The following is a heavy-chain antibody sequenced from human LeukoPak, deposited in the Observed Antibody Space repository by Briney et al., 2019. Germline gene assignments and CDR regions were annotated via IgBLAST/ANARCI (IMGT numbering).Heavy chain of an antibody. CDR2: INPNSGGT. Sequence: ASVKVSCKASGYTFTGYYMHWVRQAPGQGLEWMGWINPNSGGTNYAQKFQGRVTMTRDLSISTAYMDLTRLRSGDTAVYYCARGLDFGYTDVVPFDFWGQGTLVTVSS. D-gene: IGHD5-18*01. CDR1: GYTFTGYY. J-gene: IGHJ4*02. CDR3: ARGLDFGYTDVVPFDF. V-gene: IGHV1-2*02.